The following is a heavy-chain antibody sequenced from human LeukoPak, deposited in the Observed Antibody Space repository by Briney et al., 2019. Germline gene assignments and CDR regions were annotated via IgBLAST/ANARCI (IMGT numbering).Heavy chain of an antibody. Sequence: ASVKVSCKASGYTFTSYGISWVRQAPGQGLEWMGWISAYNGNTNYAQKLQGRVTMTTDTSTSTAYMELRSLRSDDTAVYYCARIYYDSSGCYKPPRYWGQGTLVTVSS. CDR2: ISAYNGNT. V-gene: IGHV1-18*01. J-gene: IGHJ4*02. CDR3: ARIYYDSSGCYKPPRY. CDR1: GYTFTSYG. D-gene: IGHD3-22*01.